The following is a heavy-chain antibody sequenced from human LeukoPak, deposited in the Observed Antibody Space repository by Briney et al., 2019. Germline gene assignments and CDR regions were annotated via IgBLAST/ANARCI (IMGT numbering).Heavy chain of an antibody. CDR1: GFTFSHYA. Sequence: GGSLRLSCAASGFTFSHYAMNWVRQAPGKGLEWVSSITSSSGYIYYADSVKGRFTISRDNAKSSLFLQMNSLRVEDTAVYFCAREVRGLVYWGQGTLVTVSS. V-gene: IGHV3-21*01. J-gene: IGHJ4*02. D-gene: IGHD3-10*01. CDR3: AREVRGLVY. CDR2: ITSSSGYI.